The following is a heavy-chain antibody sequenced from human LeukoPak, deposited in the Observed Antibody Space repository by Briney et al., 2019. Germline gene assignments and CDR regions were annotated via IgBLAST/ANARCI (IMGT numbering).Heavy chain of an antibody. CDR2: SNSSSSYI. CDR1: GFTFGNYW. Sequence: GGSLRLSCSASGFTFGNYWMSWVRQAPGREVVWVSSSNSSSSYIYYADSVKGRFTISRDNAKNSLYLQMNSLRAEDTAVYYCARDRSVDTAMANDAFDIWGQGTMVTVSS. D-gene: IGHD5-18*01. V-gene: IGHV3-21*01. J-gene: IGHJ3*02. CDR3: ARDRSVDTAMANDAFDI.